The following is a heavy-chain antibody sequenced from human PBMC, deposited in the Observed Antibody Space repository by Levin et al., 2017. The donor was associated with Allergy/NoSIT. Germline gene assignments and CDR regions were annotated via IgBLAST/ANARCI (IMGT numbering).Heavy chain of an antibody. V-gene: IGHV1-69*13. D-gene: IGHD6-13*01. CDR2: IISIFGTA. CDR3: AREGAHSSSGYPVDY. CDR1: GGTFSSYA. Sequence: SVKVSCKASGGTFSSYAISWVRQAPGQGLEWMGGIISIFGTANYAQKFQGRVTITADESTSTAYMELSSLRSEDTAVYYCAREGAHSSSGYPVDYWGQGTLVTVSS. J-gene: IGHJ4*02.